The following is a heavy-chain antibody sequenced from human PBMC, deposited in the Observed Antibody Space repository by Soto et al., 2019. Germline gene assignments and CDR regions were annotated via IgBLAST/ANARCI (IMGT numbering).Heavy chain of an antibody. D-gene: IGHD2-2*01. Sequence: SETLSLTCTVSGGSISSSSYYWGWIRQPPGKGLEWIGSIYYSGSTYYNPSLKSRVTISVDTSKNQFSLKLTSVTAADTAVYYCARALLGPAGHLNWFDLWGPGTLVTVSS. CDR1: GGSISSSSYY. J-gene: IGHJ5*02. CDR2: IYYSGST. V-gene: IGHV4-39*07. CDR3: ARALLGPAGHLNWFDL.